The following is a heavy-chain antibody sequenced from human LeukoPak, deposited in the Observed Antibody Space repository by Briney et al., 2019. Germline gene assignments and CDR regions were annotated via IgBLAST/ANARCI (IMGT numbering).Heavy chain of an antibody. CDR3: ARRSYNSPFRY. J-gene: IGHJ4*02. Sequence: SETLSLTCAVYGGSLSGYYWSWIRQPPGKGLEWIGEINHSGSTNYNPSLKSRVTISVDTSKNQFSLKLSSVTAADTAVYYCARRSYNSPFRYWGQGTLVTVSS. CDR2: INHSGST. CDR1: GGSLSGYY. V-gene: IGHV4-34*01. D-gene: IGHD1-26*01.